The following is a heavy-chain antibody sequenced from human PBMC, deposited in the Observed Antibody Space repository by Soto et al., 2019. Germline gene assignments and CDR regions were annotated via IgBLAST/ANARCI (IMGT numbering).Heavy chain of an antibody. CDR1: GGSISSYY. J-gene: IGHJ4*02. V-gene: IGHV4-59*08. CDR2: IYYSGST. CDR3: ARHLVTRYYFDY. D-gene: IGHD2-21*02. Sequence: QVQLQESGPGLVKPSETLSLTCTVSGGSISSYYWSWIRQPPGKGLEWIGYIYYSGSTNYNPSLKSRVTISVDTSKNQFSLKLSSVTAADTAAYYCARHLVTRYYFDYWGQGTLVTVSS.